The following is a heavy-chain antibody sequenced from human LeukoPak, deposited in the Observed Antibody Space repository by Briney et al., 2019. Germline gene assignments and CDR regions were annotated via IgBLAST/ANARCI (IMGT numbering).Heavy chain of an antibody. V-gene: IGHV1-69*13. CDR2: IIPIFGTA. D-gene: IGHD5-12*01. J-gene: IGHJ4*02. Sequence: ASVKVSCKAPGGTFSSYAISWVRQAPGQGLEWMGGIIPIFGTANYAQKFQGRVTITADESTSTAYMELSSLRSEDTAVYYCARDAGIVATANWGQGTLVTVSS. CDR3: ARDAGIVATAN. CDR1: GGTFSSYA.